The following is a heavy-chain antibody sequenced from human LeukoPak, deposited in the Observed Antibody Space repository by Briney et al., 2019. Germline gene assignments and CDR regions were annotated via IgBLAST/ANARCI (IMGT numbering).Heavy chain of an antibody. J-gene: IGHJ4*02. CDR1: GFTSSSYA. Sequence: HSGRSLRLSCAASGFTSSSYAMHWVRQAPGKGLEWVAVISYDGSNKDYADSVKGRFTISRDNSKNTLYLQMNSLRAEDTAVYYCARDIYSSSWYPLVYWGQGTLVTVSS. CDR3: ARDIYSSSWYPLVY. D-gene: IGHD6-13*01. V-gene: IGHV3-30*04. CDR2: ISYDGSNK.